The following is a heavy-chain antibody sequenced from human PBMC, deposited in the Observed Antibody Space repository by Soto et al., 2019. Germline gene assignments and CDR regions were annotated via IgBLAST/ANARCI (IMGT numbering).Heavy chain of an antibody. D-gene: IGHD3-3*01. CDR1: GYTFTSYG. CDR3: ARDRGGYDFWSGYYPFDY. Sequence: GASVKVSCKASGYTFTSYGISWVRQAPGQGLEWMGWISAYNGNTNYAQKLQGRVTMTTDTSTSTAYMELRSLRSDDTAVYYCARDRGGYDFWSGYYPFDYWGQGTLVTVSS. J-gene: IGHJ4*02. V-gene: IGHV1-18*01. CDR2: ISAYNGNT.